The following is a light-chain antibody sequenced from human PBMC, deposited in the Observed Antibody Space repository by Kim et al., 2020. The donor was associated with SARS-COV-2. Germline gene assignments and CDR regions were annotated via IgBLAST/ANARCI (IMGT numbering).Light chain of an antibody. CDR3: QHYNSYSGT. CDR1: QSISYY. J-gene: IGKJ2*01. V-gene: IGKV1-5*03. Sequence: DIQVTQSPSTLSTSVGDRVTITCRASQSISYYLSWYQQKPGKAPKLLIYQASSLESGVPSRFSGSGSGTEFTLTISSLQPDDFATYYCQHYNSYSGTFGQGTKLEI. CDR2: QAS.